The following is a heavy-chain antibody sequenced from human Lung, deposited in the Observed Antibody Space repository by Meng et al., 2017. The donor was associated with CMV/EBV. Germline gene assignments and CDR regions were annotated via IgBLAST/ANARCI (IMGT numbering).Heavy chain of an antibody. CDR2: MNPNSGNT. J-gene: IGHJ6*02. CDR1: GYTFTTYD. Sequence: SXXVSXKASGYTFTTYDINWVRQATGQGLEWMGWMNPNSGNTGYAQKFQGRVTLTRVTSISTAYMELSSLTSDDTAVYYCARTRIEVEPDGRKIKYYNYGMEVWGQGTXVTGSS. D-gene: IGHD2-2*01. V-gene: IGHV1-8*01. CDR3: ARTRIEVEPDGRKIKYYNYGMEV.